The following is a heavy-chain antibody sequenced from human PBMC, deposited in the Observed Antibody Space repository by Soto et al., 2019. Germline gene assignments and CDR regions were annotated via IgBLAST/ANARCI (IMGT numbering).Heavy chain of an antibody. CDR3: ARTDAYNSSFFDS. CDR2: IYHTGRT. J-gene: IGHJ4*02. CDR1: GGSVNSAY. Sequence: QVQLQEMGPGLVNPSQTLTISCTVSGGSVNSAYWSWIRQLPGKGLEWMGKIYHTGRTFYNPSVKSRVAISIDTSKPLFSLKVRSVTAADTAVYYCARTDAYNSSFFDSWGQGTVVTVSS. D-gene: IGHD6-6*01. V-gene: IGHV4-31*03.